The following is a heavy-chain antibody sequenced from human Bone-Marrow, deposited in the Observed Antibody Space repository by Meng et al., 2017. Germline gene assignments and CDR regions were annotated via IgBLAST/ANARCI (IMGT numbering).Heavy chain of an antibody. CDR2: INSDGSST. CDR1: GFTFSSYW. Sequence: GESLKISCAASGFTFSSYWMHWVRQAPGKGLVWVSRINSDGSSTSYADSVKGRFTISRDNAKNTLYLQMNSLKAEDTAVHYCARDSTSWGWGYYMDVWGQGTTVTVSS. D-gene: IGHD2-2*01. J-gene: IGHJ6*03. CDR3: ARDSTSWGWGYYMDV. V-gene: IGHV3-74*01.